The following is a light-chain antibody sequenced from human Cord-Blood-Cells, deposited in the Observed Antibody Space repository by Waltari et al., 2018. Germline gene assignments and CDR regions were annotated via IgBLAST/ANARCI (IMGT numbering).Light chain of an antibody. CDR2: EGS. J-gene: IGLJ2*01. CDR3: CSYAGSSTFHVV. CDR1: RSDCGSYTL. Sequence: QSALTQPASVSGSPGQSITISCTGTRSDCGSYTLVSRYQQHPVKAPKLMIYEGSKRPSGVSNRFSGSKSGNTASLTISGLQAEYEADYYCCSYAGSSTFHVVFGGGTKLTVL. V-gene: IGLV2-23*03.